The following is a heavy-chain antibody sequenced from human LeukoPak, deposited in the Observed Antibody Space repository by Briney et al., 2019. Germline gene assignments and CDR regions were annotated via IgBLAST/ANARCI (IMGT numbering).Heavy chain of an antibody. CDR3: VRVANIAVTSMGVFDY. CDR1: GGSFSGYY. D-gene: IGHD6-19*01. Sequence: SETLSLTCAVYGGSFSGYYWSWIRQPPGKGLEWIGYIYYSGSTNYNPSLKSRVTISVDTSKNQFSLKLSSVTAADTAVYYCVRVANIAVTSMGVFDYWGQGTLVTVSS. J-gene: IGHJ4*02. CDR2: IYYSGST. V-gene: IGHV4-59*01.